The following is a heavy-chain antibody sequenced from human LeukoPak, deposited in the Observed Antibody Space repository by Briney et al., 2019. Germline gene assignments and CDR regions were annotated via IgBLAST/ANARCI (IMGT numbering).Heavy chain of an antibody. V-gene: IGHV3-74*01. CDR1: GFIFSTYL. CDR2: INSDGTTT. CDR3: ALDSRAITNDY. D-gene: IGHD3-22*01. Sequence: GGSLRLSCAASGFIFSTYLMHWVRQTPGKGLVWVSRINSDGTTTNYADSVKGRFTISRDNAKNTLYLQMNSLRAEDTAVYYCALDSRAITNDYWGQGTLVTVSS. J-gene: IGHJ4*02.